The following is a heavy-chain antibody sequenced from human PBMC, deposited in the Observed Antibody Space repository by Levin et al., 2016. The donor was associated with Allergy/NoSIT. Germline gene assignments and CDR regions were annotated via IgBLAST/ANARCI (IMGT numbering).Heavy chain of an antibody. J-gene: IGHJ6*02. V-gene: IGHV5-51*01. Sequence: VRQMPGKGLEWMGIIYPGDSDTRYSPSFQGQVTISADKSISTAYLQWSSLKASDTAMYYCARTVATTDHYYYGMDVWGQGTTVTVSS. CDR2: IYPGDSDT. CDR3: ARTVATTDHYYYGMDV. D-gene: IGHD5-12*01.